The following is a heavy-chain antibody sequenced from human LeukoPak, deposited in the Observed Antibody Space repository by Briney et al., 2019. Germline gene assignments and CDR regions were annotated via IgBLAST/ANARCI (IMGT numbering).Heavy chain of an antibody. CDR2: ISYDGSNK. D-gene: IGHD2-2*01. CDR1: GFTFSSYA. CDR3: ARGGWGLGVLAAKATGFKGDYYFDY. V-gene: IGHV3-30*04. J-gene: IGHJ4*02. Sequence: GRSLRLSCATSGFTFSSYAMHWVRQAPGKGLEWVAVISYDGSNKYYADSVQGRFTISGDNSKNTLYLQMNSLRAEDTAVYYCARGGWGLGVLAAKATGFKGDYYFDYWGQGTLVTVSS.